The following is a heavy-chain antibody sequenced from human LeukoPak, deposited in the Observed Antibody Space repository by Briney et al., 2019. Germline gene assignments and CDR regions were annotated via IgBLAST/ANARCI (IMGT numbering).Heavy chain of an antibody. CDR1: GGSFSGYY. J-gene: IGHJ5*02. CDR3: ARGANLGLAAAGTGNWFDP. CDR2: INHSGST. D-gene: IGHD6-13*01. Sequence: PSETLSLTCAVYGGSFSGYYWSWIRQPPGKGLKWIGEINHSGSTNYNPSLKSRVTISVDTSKNQFSLKLSSVTAADTAVYYCARGANLGLAAAGTGNWFDPWGQGTLVTVSS. V-gene: IGHV4-34*01.